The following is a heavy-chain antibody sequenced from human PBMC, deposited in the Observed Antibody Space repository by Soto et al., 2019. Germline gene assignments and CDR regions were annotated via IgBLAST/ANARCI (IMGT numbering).Heavy chain of an antibody. Sequence: ASVKVSCKASGYTFTSYYMQWVRQAPGQGLEWMGIINPSGGSTSYAQKFQGRVTMTRDTSTSTVYMGLSSLRSEDTAVYYCARPPDSNPAGDAFDIWGQGTMVTVSS. V-gene: IGHV1-46*03. CDR3: ARPPDSNPAGDAFDI. CDR2: INPSGGST. J-gene: IGHJ3*02. D-gene: IGHD4-4*01. CDR1: GYTFTSYY.